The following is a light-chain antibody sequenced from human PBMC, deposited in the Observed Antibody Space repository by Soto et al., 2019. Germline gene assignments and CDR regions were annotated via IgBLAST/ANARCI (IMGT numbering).Light chain of an antibody. V-gene: IGKV1-5*01. CDR1: QSISSW. J-gene: IGKJ1*01. CDR3: QQYSDYSRT. Sequence: DIQMTQSPSTLCASVGDRVSITCRASQSISSWLAWYQQKTGKAPKLLIYDASSLESGVPSRFSGSGPGTEFTLTISSLQPDDFATYFCQQYSDYSRTFGQGTKV. CDR2: DAS.